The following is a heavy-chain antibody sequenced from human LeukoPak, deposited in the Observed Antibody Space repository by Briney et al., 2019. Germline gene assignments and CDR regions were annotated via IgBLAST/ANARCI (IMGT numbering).Heavy chain of an antibody. V-gene: IGHV1-2*02. CDR2: INPNSGGT. J-gene: IGHJ4*02. Sequence: ASVKVSCKASGYTFTGYYMHWVRQAPGQGLEWMGWINPNSGGTNYAQKFQGRVTMTRDTSISTAYMELSGLRSDDTAVYYCARLHWPYSSGWPIDYWGQGTLVTVSS. CDR1: GYTFTGYY. D-gene: IGHD6-19*01. CDR3: ARLHWPYSSGWPIDY.